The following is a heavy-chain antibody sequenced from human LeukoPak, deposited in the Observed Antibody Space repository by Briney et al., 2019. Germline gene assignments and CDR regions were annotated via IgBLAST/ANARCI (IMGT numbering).Heavy chain of an antibody. CDR3: ARVRTGDLRFDY. D-gene: IGHD7-27*01. CDR2: IWYDGSNK. CDR1: GFTFSSYG. V-gene: IGHV3-33*01. Sequence: GGSLRLSCAASGFTFSSYGMHWVRQAPGKGLEWVAVIWYDGSNKYYTDSVKGRFTISRDNSKNTLYLQMNSLRAEDTAVYYCARVRTGDLRFDYWGQGTLVSVSS. J-gene: IGHJ4*02.